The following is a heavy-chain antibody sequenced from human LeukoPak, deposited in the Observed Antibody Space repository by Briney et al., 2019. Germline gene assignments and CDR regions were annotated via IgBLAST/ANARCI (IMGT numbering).Heavy chain of an antibody. D-gene: IGHD6-19*01. V-gene: IGHV3-30*02. CDR1: GFTFSSYG. Sequence: GGSLRLSCAASGFTFSSYGMHWVRQAPGKGLEWVAFIRYDGSNKYYADSVKGRFTISRDNSKNTLYLQMNSLRAEDTAVYYCAKDGVAVVGTPRYYYYYYMDVWGKGTTVTI. J-gene: IGHJ6*03. CDR2: IRYDGSNK. CDR3: AKDGVAVVGTPRYYYYYYMDV.